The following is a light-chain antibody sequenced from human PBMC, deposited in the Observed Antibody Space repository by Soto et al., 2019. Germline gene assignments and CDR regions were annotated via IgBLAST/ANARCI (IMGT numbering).Light chain of an antibody. CDR1: SSDFGGYNY. CDR2: HVS. CDR3: TSFTSDNLYV. V-gene: IGLV2-14*03. J-gene: IGLJ1*01. Sequence: QSALTQPASVSGSPGQSITISCTGTSSDFGGYNYVSWYQQYPGKVPKLLIYHVSNRPSGVSNRFSGSKSGNTASLTISGLQAEDEADYFCTSFTSDNLYVFGTGTKVT.